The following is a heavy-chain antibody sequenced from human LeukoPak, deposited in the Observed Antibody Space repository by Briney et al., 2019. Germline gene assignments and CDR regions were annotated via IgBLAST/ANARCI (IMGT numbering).Heavy chain of an antibody. CDR1: GSTFSSYS. J-gene: IGHJ4*02. Sequence: GGSLRLSCAASGSTFSSYSMSWVRQAPGKGLEWVSSISGSGGRIDYADSVKGRFTISRDNSKNTLSLQMNSLTAEDTAVYYCAKNPRLEGWIYFDSWGQGILVTVSP. D-gene: IGHD1-1*01. CDR2: ISGSGGRI. V-gene: IGHV3-23*01. CDR3: AKNPRLEGWIYFDS.